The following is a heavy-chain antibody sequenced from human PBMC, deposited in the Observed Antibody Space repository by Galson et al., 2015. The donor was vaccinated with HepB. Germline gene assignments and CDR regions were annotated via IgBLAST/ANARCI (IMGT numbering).Heavy chain of an antibody. Sequence: SVKVSCKASGGTFSSYTISWVRQAPGQGLEWMGRIIPILGIANYAQKFQGRVTITADKSTSTAYMELSSLRSEDTAVYYCARESGYSSSPKGDWFDPWGQGTLVTVSS. CDR1: GGTFSSYT. CDR3: ARESGYSSSPKGDWFDP. V-gene: IGHV1-69*02. CDR2: IIPILGIA. D-gene: IGHD6-13*01. J-gene: IGHJ5*02.